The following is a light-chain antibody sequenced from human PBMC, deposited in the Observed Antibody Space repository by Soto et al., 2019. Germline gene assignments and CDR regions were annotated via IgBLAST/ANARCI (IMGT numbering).Light chain of an antibody. CDR3: LQVYTLPRT. J-gene: IGKJ1*01. Sequence: IQLPPSPSSLSESVGDRFTITCRASQSISNYLNWYQQKSGRAPKLLIYAASSLQSGVPSRFSGSGSGTEFILTISSLQPEDFATYFCLQVYTLPRTFGQGTKVDIK. CDR2: AAS. CDR1: QSISNY. V-gene: IGKV1-39*01.